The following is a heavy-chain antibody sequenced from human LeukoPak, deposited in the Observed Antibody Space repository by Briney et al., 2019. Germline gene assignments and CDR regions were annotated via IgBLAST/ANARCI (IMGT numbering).Heavy chain of an antibody. J-gene: IGHJ6*02. CDR1: GYTFTSYY. Sequence: GASVKVSCKASGYTFTSYYMHWVRQATGQGLEWMGWMNPNSGNTGYAQKFQGRVTMTRNTSISTAYMELSSLRSEDTAVYYCVLCPPSRYYYYYGMDVWGQGTTVTVSS. V-gene: IGHV1-8*02. D-gene: IGHD2-21*01. CDR3: VLCPPSRYYYYYGMDV. CDR2: MNPNSGNT.